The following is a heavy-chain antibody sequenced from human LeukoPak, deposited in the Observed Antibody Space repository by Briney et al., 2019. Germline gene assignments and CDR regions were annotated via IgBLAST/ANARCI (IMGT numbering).Heavy chain of an antibody. CDR2: IYYSGST. CDR1: GGSISSLY. J-gene: IGHJ4*02. D-gene: IGHD6-13*01. V-gene: IGHV4-59*01. CDR3: ASSPYSSRYDY. Sequence: SETLSHTCSLSGGSISSLYWSCIRQPPGKGLEWIGYIYYSGSTNYNPSLKSRVTMSVDTSKNQFSLNLSSVTAADTAVYRGASSPYSSRYDYWGQGTVVTVSS.